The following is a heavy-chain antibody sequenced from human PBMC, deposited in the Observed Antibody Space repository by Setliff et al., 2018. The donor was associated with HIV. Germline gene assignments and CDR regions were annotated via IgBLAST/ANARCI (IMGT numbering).Heavy chain of an antibody. D-gene: IGHD6-13*01. CDR3: ARDLVAAGFRQEYYYYMDV. V-gene: IGHV4-59*11. CDR1: GGSISSHY. Sequence: PSETLSLTCTVPGGSISSHYWSWIRQPPGKGLEWIGYIYDSGITNYNPSLRSRVTISIDTPKNQFSLKLRSVTAADTAVYYCARDLVAAGFRQEYYYYMDVWGKGTTVTVSS. J-gene: IGHJ6*03. CDR2: IYDSGIT.